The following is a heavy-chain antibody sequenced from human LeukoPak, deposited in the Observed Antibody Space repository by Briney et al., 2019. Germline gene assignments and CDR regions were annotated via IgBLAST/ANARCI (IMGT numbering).Heavy chain of an antibody. CDR3: STDRD. CDR2: IKGKPDGGTA. D-gene: IGHD5-24*01. J-gene: IGHJ4*02. Sequence: GGSLRLSCAASGLTFANARMNWVRQAPGKGLEWVGRIKGKPDGGTADYAASVMARFITSRDDSKNTVYLQMNSLREEDSGLYFCSTDRDWGQGTLVAVSS. CDR1: GLTFANAR. V-gene: IGHV3-15*05.